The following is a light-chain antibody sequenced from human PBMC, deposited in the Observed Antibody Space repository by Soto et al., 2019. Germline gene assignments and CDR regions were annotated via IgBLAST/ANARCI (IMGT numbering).Light chain of an antibody. CDR2: VAS. CDR3: QQSYSVPYT. Sequence: DIQMTQSPPSLSASVGDRVTITCRASQSINSYLNWYQQKPGKDPDLLIYVASSLQSGVPSRFSGSGSGTDFTLTISSLQPEDSATYYCQQSYSVPYTFGQGTKMEIK. J-gene: IGKJ2*01. V-gene: IGKV1-39*01. CDR1: QSINSY.